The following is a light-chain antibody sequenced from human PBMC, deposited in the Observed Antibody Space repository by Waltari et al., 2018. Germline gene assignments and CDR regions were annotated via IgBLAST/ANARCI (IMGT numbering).Light chain of an antibody. CDR2: AAS. J-gene: IGKJ1*01. CDR1: QSVSSN. V-gene: IGKV3-15*01. CDR3: QQYNGWRRT. Sequence: EIVMTQSPATLSVSPGDRATLSCRASQSVSSNLAWYQQHPGQAPRLLIYAASTRATGVPARFSGSGSGTDFTLTISSLQSEDFAVYYCQQYNGWRRTFGQGTKVEI.